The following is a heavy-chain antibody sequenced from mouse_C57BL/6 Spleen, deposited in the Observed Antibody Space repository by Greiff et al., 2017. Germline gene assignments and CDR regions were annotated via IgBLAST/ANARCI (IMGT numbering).Heavy chain of an antibody. CDR1: GYTFTSYW. J-gene: IGHJ2*01. Sequence: QVQLQQPGTELVKPGASVKLSCKASGYTFTSYWMHWVKQRPGQGLEWIGNINPSNGGTNYNEKFKSKATLTVDKSSSTAYMQLSSLTSEDSAVYSCARSPKFITTVVADFDYWGQGTTLTVSS. CDR2: INPSNGGT. D-gene: IGHD1-1*01. V-gene: IGHV1-53*01. CDR3: ARSPKFITTVVADFDY.